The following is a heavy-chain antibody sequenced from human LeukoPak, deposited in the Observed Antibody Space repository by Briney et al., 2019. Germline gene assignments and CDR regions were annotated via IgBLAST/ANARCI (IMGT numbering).Heavy chain of an antibody. CDR2: INERGDIT. CDR3: ARGDDISPGRVLEY. V-gene: IGHV3-23*01. J-gene: IGHJ4*02. Sequence: PGGSLRLSCVASGFTFSRHPMSWVRQAPGNGLELVSAINERGDITKYADSVMRQFTIPRDSSKNTLYLQMNSLRAEDTAVYYCARGDDISPGRVLEYWGRGTLVTVSS. D-gene: IGHD3-9*01. CDR1: GFTFSRHP.